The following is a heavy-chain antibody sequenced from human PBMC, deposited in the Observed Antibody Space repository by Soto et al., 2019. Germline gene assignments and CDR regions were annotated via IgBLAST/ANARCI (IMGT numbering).Heavy chain of an antibody. CDR1: GYTFTSYG. D-gene: IGHD6-13*01. CDR2: ISAYNGNT. Sequence: ASVKVSCKASGYTFTSYGISWVRQAPGQGLEWMGWISAYNGNTNYAQKLQGRVTMTTDTSTSTAYMELRSLRSDDTAVYYCVRLSIAAAGKGDYYYYYGMDVWGQGTTVTVSS. V-gene: IGHV1-18*01. J-gene: IGHJ6*02. CDR3: VRLSIAAAGKGDYYYYYGMDV.